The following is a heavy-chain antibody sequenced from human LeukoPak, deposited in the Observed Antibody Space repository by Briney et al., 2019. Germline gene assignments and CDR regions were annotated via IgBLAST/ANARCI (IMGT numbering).Heavy chain of an antibody. CDR1: GFTFSSYS. V-gene: IGHV3-21*04. CDR3: AKEAVAGKEHFDY. Sequence: GGSLRLSCAASGFTFSSYSMNWVRQAPGKGLEWVSSISSSSYIYYADSVKGRFTISRDNSKNTLYLQMNSLRAEDTAVYYCAKEAVAGKEHFDYWGQGTLVTVSS. D-gene: IGHD6-19*01. CDR2: ISSSSYI. J-gene: IGHJ4*02.